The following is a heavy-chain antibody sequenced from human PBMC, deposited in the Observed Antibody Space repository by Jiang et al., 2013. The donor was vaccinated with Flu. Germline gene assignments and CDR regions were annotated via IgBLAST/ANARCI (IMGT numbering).Heavy chain of an antibody. CDR2: ISYDGSNK. D-gene: IGHD6-13*01. Sequence: GVVQPGRSLRLSCAASGFTFSSYAMHWVRQAPGKGLEWVAVISYDGSNKYYADSVKGRFTISRDNSKNTLYLQMNSLRAEDTAVYYCARVHSSSWYFDYWGQGTLVTVSS. CDR3: ARVHSSSWYFDY. J-gene: IGHJ4*02. V-gene: IGHV3-30-3*01. CDR1: GFTFSSYA.